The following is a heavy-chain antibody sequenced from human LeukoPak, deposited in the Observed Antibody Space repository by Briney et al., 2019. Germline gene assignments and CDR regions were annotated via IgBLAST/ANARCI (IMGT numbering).Heavy chain of an antibody. CDR1: GFTFSSYA. J-gene: IGHJ4*02. V-gene: IGHV3-23*01. CDR2: ISGSGGST. Sequence: GGSLRLSCAASGFTFSSYAMSWVRQAPGKGLEWVSDISGSGGSTYYADSVKGRFTISRDNSKNTLYLQMNSLRAEDTAVYYCAKGRSEDYYESSGYWGQGHLVTVSS. CDR3: AKGRSEDYYESSGY. D-gene: IGHD3-22*01.